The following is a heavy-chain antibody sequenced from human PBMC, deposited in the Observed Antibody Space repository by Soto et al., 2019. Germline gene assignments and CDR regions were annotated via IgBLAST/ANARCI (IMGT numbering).Heavy chain of an antibody. CDR3: ARPHSSGWYYHDAFDI. CDR2: ISAYNGNT. CDR1: GYTFTSYG. J-gene: IGHJ3*02. V-gene: IGHV1-18*01. D-gene: IGHD6-19*01. Sequence: ASVKVSCKASGYTFTSYGISWVRQAPGQGLEWMGWISAYNGNTNYAQKLQGRVTMTTDTSTSTAYMELRSLRSDDTAVYYCARPHSSGWYYHDAFDIWGQGTMVTVSS.